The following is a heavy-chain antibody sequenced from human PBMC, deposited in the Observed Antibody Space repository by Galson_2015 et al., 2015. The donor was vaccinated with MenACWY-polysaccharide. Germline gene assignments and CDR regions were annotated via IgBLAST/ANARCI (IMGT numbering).Heavy chain of an antibody. Sequence: SETLSLTCTVSGGSISSYYWGWIRQSPGEGLEWIGYMHTSGRSNYNPSLRSRVTISVDTSKNEFSLNLSSVTAADTAVYYCVAELFQAPFGWFDPWGQGAQVIVSS. J-gene: IGHJ5*02. D-gene: IGHD3-16*01. CDR2: MHTSGRS. V-gene: IGHV4-59*01. CDR3: VAELFQAPFGWFDP. CDR1: GGSISSYY.